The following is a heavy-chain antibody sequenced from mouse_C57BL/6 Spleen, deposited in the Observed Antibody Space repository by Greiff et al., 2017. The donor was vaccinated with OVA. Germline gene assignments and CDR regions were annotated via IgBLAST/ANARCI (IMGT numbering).Heavy chain of an antibody. CDR1: GFTFSSYA. D-gene: IGHD1-1*01. V-gene: IGHV5-4*01. Sequence: EVHLVESGGGLVKPGGSLKLSCAASGFTFSSYAMSWVRQTPEKRLEWVATISDGGSYTYYPDNVKGRFTISRDNAKNNLYLQMSHLKSEDTAMYYCARDRVLPYAMDYWGQGTSVTVSS. CDR3: ARDRVLPYAMDY. J-gene: IGHJ4*01. CDR2: ISDGGSYT.